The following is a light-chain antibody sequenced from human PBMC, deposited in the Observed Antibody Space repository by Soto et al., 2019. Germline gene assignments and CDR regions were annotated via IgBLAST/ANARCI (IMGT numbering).Light chain of an antibody. Sequence: QSALTQPASVSGSPGQSITISCTGTSSDVGGYNYVSWYQQHPGKAPKLMIYDVNNRPSGVSNRFSGSKSDNTASLTISGLQAEDEADYYCSSYTSSSTPPVVFGGGTQLTVL. CDR2: DVN. V-gene: IGLV2-14*01. J-gene: IGLJ2*01. CDR3: SSYTSSSTPPVV. CDR1: SSDVGGYNY.